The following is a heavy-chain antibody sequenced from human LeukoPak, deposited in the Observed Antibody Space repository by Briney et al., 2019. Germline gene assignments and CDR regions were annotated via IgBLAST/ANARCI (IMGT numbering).Heavy chain of an antibody. CDR2: IYYIGST. J-gene: IGHJ4*02. V-gene: IGHV4-39*01. Sequence: SETLSLTCTVSGGSISSSSYYWGWIRQPPGKGLEWIGNIYYIGSTYYNASLKSQVSISIDTSKNQFSLKLTSVTAADTAVYYCARQTGSGLFILPGGQGTLVTVSS. D-gene: IGHD3/OR15-3a*01. CDR1: GGSISSSSYY. CDR3: ARQTGSGLFILP.